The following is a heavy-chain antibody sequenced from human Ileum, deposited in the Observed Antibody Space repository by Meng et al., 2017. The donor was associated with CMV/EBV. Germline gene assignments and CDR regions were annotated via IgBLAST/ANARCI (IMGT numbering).Heavy chain of an antibody. D-gene: IGHD3-9*01. Sequence: GESLKISCAASGFTFSKYWMSWVRQAPGKGLEWVANIKEDGSDKYYVESVEGRFTTSRDNAKNTLYLEMNSLRAEDTAVYFCARAERDNYFDGNGLNYFAYWGQGSLVTVSS. CDR1: GFTFSKYW. J-gene: IGHJ4*02. V-gene: IGHV3-7*01. CDR2: IKEDGSDK. CDR3: ARAERDNYFDGNGLNYFAY.